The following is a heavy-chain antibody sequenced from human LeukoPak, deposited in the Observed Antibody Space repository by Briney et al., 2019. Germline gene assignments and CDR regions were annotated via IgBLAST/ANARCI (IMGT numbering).Heavy chain of an antibody. V-gene: IGHV5-51*01. CDR2: IYPGDSDT. J-gene: IGHJ4*02. D-gene: IGHD3-10*01. Sequence: GESLKISCKGSGYRFTNYWIAWARQMPGKGLEWMGIIYPGDSDTRYSPSFQGQVTISADKSISTAYLQWSSLKASDTAIYYCARYGSGSQGPYWGQGTLVTVSS. CDR3: ARYGSGSQGPY. CDR1: GYRFTNYW.